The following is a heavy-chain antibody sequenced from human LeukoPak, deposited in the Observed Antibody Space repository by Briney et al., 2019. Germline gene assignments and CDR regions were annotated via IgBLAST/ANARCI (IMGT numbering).Heavy chain of an antibody. Sequence: PGRSLRLSCAASGFTFSSYSMNWVRQAPGKGLEWVSYISSSSSTIYYADSVKGRFTISRDNAKNSLYLQMNSLRAEDTAVYYCARVTEANFWSGYYKSGDLDYWGQGTLVTVSS. CDR1: GFTFSSYS. J-gene: IGHJ4*02. CDR2: ISSSSSTI. V-gene: IGHV3-48*01. D-gene: IGHD3-3*01. CDR3: ARVTEANFWSGYYKSGDLDY.